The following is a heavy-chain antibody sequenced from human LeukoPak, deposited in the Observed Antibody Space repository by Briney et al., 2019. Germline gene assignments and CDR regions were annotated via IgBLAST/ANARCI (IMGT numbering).Heavy chain of an antibody. CDR1: GGSISSYY. CDR2: FYYSGST. CDR3: AGYCSSTSCPTFDY. V-gene: IGHV4-59*01. D-gene: IGHD2-2*01. Sequence: SETLSLTCTVSGGSISSYYWSWLRQPPGKGLEWVGNFYYSGSTNYNPSLKSRVTISVDTSKNQFSLKLSSVTAADTAVYYCAGYCSSTSCPTFDYWGQGTLVTVSS. J-gene: IGHJ4*02.